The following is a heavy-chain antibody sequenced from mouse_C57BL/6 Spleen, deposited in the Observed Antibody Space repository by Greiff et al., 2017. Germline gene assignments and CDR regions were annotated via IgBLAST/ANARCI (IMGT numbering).Heavy chain of an antibody. V-gene: IGHV1-62-2*01. Sequence: QVQLQQSGAELVKPGASVKLSCKASGYTFTEYTIHWVKQRSGQGLEWIGWFYPGSGSIKYNEKFKDKGTLTADKSSSTVYMERSRLTSEDSAIYVCAGHEGYSNYFDYWGQGTTLTVSS. CDR2: FYPGSGSI. D-gene: IGHD2-5*01. J-gene: IGHJ2*01. CDR3: AGHEGYSNYFDY. CDR1: GYTFTEYT.